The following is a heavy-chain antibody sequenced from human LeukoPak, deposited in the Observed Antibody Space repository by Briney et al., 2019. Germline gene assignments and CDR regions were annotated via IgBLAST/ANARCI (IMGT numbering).Heavy chain of an antibody. D-gene: IGHD5-12*01. CDR3: ARSSVVGWANYYYGMDV. CDR2: INHSGST. CDR1: GGSFSGYY. J-gene: IGHJ6*02. V-gene: IGHV4-34*01. Sequence: SETLSLTCAVYGGSFSGYYWSWIRQPPGKGLEWIGEINHSGSTNYNPSLKSRVTISVDTSKNQFSLKLSSVTAADTAVYYCARSSVVGWANYYYGMDVWGQGTTVTVSS.